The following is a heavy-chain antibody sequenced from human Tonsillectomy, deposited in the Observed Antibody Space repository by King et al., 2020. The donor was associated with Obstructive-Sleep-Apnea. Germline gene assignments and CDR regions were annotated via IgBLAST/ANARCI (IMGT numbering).Heavy chain of an antibody. Sequence: TLKESGPTLVKPTQTLTLTCTFSGFSLSTSGVAVGWIRQPPGKALEWLALIHWDDDKRYSPSLESRLTITKDTSKNQVVLTMTDMDPVDTATYYCAHLWDGVTTGARWGQGTLVTVSS. J-gene: IGHJ4*02. V-gene: IGHV2-5*02. D-gene: IGHD4-11*01. CDR1: GFSLSTSGVA. CDR3: AHLWDGVTTGAR. CDR2: IHWDDDK.